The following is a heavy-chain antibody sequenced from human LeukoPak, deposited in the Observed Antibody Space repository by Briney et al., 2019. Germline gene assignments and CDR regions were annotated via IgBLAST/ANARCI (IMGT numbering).Heavy chain of an antibody. CDR2: IYPGDSDT. V-gene: IGHV5-51*01. J-gene: IGHJ4*02. Sequence: GESLKISCKGSGYSFTSYWIGWVRQMPGKGLEWMGIIYPGDSDTRYSPSFQGQVTISADKSISTAYLQWSSLKASDTAMYYCARSPAERKYYDFWSGYYSIYFDYWGQGTLVTASS. CDR1: GYSFTSYW. D-gene: IGHD3-3*01. CDR3: ARSPAERKYYDFWSGYYSIYFDY.